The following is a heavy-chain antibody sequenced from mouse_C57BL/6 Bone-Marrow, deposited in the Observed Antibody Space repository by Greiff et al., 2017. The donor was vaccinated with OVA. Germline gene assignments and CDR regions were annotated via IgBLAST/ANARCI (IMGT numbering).Heavy chain of an antibody. J-gene: IGHJ4*01. D-gene: IGHD1-1*01. V-gene: IGHV1-26*01. CDR3: ARGVPRRGSSYGNAMDY. Sequence: EVQLQQSGPELVKPGASVKISCKASGYTFTDYYMNWVKQSHGKSLEWIGDINPNNGGTSYNQKFKGKATLTVDKSSSTAYMELRSLTSEDSAVYDCARGVPRRGSSYGNAMDYWGQGTSVTVSS. CDR2: INPNNGGT. CDR1: GYTFTDYY.